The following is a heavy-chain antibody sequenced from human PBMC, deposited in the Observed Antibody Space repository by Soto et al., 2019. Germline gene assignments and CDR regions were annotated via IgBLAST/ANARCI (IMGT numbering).Heavy chain of an antibody. V-gene: IGHV4-30-2*01. Sequence: QLQLHQSGSGLVKASQTLSLTCTLSGASITYGGYSWSWIRQPPGKYLEWLGYISHLESTFYNPSFQSRLTLSIDRSKNQFSLKLASMTAADTAVYYCARGGGYDPFDYWGQGTLVTVAS. CDR2: ISHLEST. CDR1: GASITYGGYS. D-gene: IGHD5-12*01. J-gene: IGHJ4*02. CDR3: ARGGGYDPFDY.